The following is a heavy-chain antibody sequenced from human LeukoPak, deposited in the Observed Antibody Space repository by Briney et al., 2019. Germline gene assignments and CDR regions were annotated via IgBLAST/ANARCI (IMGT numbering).Heavy chain of an antibody. CDR1: GFTFSNYG. Sequence: PGGSLRLSCAASGFTFSNYGMHWVRQAPGKGREWVTFIRNDGIHKYYIDSVKGRFTISRDTSKNTLYLQMNSLRPEDTAVYCCAKDRSSSWSGVDYWGQGTLVAVSS. CDR3: AKDRSSSWSGVDY. CDR2: IRNDGIHK. V-gene: IGHV3-30*02. J-gene: IGHJ4*02. D-gene: IGHD6-13*01.